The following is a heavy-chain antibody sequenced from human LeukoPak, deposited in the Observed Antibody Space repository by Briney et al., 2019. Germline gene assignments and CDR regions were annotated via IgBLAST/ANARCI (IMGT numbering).Heavy chain of an antibody. J-gene: IGHJ4*02. CDR1: GDSIFTNNVA. Sequence: SQTLSLTCAISGDSIFTNNVAWNWIRQSPSRGLEWLGRTYYRSKWSFDYAASVKSRITINADTSKNQFSLQLSSVTPEDTAVYYCARGTYTSFDNWGQGTLVTVSS. CDR3: ARGTYTSFDN. CDR2: TYYRSKWSF. D-gene: IGHD6-13*01. V-gene: IGHV6-1*01.